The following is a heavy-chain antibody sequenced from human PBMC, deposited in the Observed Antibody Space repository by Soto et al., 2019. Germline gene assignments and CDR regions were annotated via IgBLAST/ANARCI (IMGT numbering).Heavy chain of an antibody. D-gene: IGHD2-15*01. CDR1: GYTFTSYG. CDR2: ISAYNGNT. J-gene: IGHJ6*02. CDR3: ARDFPGGYGTAGSCYLSVSDYYYGTDV. Sequence: ASVKVSCKASGYTFTSYGISWVPQAPGQGLEWMGWISAYNGNTNYAQKLQGRVTMTTDTSTSTAYTEVRSLRSDDTAVYYRARDFPGGYGTAGSCYLSVSDYYYGTDVWGQGTTVTVSS. V-gene: IGHV1-18*04.